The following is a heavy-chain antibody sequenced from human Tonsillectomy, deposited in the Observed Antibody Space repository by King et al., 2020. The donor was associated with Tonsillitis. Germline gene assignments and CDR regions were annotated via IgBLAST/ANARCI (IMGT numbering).Heavy chain of an antibody. D-gene: IGHD6-13*01. CDR1: GFTFSSYS. CDR3: ARGRGYSSTWYELFFDY. Sequence: VQLVESGGGLVQPGGSLRLSCAASGFTFSSYSMNWVRQAPGKGLEWGSYISSSSSTIYYADSVKGRFTISRDNAKNSVSLQMNSLRAEDTAVYYCARGRGYSSTWYELFFDYWGQGTLVTVSS. J-gene: IGHJ4*02. V-gene: IGHV3-48*01. CDR2: ISSSSSTI.